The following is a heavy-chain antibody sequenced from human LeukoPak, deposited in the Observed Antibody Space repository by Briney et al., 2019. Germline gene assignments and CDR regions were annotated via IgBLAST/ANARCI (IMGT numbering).Heavy chain of an antibody. D-gene: IGHD2-2*01. J-gene: IGHJ4*02. CDR1: GFTFSSYA. CDR3: AKAIYIVVVPAAMDY. Sequence: GGSLRLSCAASGFTFSSYAMSWVRQAPGKGLEWVSAISGSGGSTYYADSVKGRFTISRDNSKNTLYLQMNSLRAEDTAVYYCAKAIYIVVVPAAMDYWGQGTLVTVSS. CDR2: ISGSGGST. V-gene: IGHV3-23*01.